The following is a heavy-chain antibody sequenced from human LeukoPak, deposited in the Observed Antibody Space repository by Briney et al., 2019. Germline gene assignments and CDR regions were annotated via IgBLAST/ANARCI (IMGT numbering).Heavy chain of an antibody. Sequence: ASVKVSCKASGGTFSSYAISWVRQAPGQGLEWMGWINPNSGGTNYAQKFQGRVTMTRDTSISTAYMELSRLRSDDTAVYYCASGVGSHDYWGQGTLVTVSS. J-gene: IGHJ4*02. CDR3: ASGVGSHDY. CDR1: GGTFSSYA. CDR2: INPNSGGT. D-gene: IGHD3-3*01. V-gene: IGHV1-2*02.